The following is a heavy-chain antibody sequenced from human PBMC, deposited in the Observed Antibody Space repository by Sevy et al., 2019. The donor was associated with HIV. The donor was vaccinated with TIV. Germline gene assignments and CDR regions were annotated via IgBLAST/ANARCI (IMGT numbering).Heavy chain of an antibody. J-gene: IGHJ4*02. Sequence: GGSLRLSCAASGFTFSDYNMIWIRQAPGRGLEWISYIRSTGDTIYYADSVKGRFTISRDNAKNSLYLQMNSLTAGDTAGYYCAGVFGIGIVGATPDYWGQGTLVTVSS. CDR2: IRSTGDTI. CDR1: GFTFSDYN. V-gene: IGHV3-11*01. CDR3: AGVFGIGIVGATPDY. D-gene: IGHD1-26*01.